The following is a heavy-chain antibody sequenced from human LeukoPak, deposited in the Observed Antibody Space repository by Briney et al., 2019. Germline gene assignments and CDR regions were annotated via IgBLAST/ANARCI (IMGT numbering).Heavy chain of an antibody. CDR2: INPNSGGT. V-gene: IGHV1-2*02. Sequence: ASVKVSCKASGYTFTGYYMHWVRPAPGQGLEWMGWINPNSGGTNYAQKFQGRVTMTRDTSISTAYMELSRLRSDDTAVYYCARNNYYDSSGYYSKWGQGTLVTVSS. CDR1: GYTFTGYY. D-gene: IGHD3-22*01. CDR3: ARNNYYDSSGYYSK. J-gene: IGHJ4*02.